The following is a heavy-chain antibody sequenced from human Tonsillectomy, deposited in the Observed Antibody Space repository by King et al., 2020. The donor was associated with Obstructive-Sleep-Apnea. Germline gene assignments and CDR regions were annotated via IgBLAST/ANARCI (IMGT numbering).Heavy chain of an antibody. CDR1: GFTFSSYA. J-gene: IGHJ4*02. CDR2: ISYDGSNK. D-gene: IGHD6-19*01. V-gene: IGHV3-30-3*01. Sequence: VQLVESGGGVVQPGRSLRLSCAASGFTFSSYAMHWVRQAPGKGLEWVAVISYDGSNKYYADSVKGRFTISRDNSKNTLYLQMNSLRAEDTAVYYCARDDAYSSGWFDYWGQGTLVTVSS. CDR3: ARDDAYSSGWFDY.